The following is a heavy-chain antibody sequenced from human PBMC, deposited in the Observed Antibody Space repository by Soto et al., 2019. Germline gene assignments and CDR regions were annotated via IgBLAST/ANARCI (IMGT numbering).Heavy chain of an antibody. D-gene: IGHD2-21*02. V-gene: IGHV1-69*06. Sequence: QVQLVQSGAEVKKPGSSVKVSCKASGGTFSSYAISWVRQAPGQGLEWMGGIIPLFGTANYAQKCQGRVTITADKSTSTAYMELSSLRSEDTAVYYCARDGPLEGLRDYWGQGTLVTVSS. CDR1: GGTFSSYA. CDR2: IIPLFGTA. J-gene: IGHJ4*02. CDR3: ARDGPLEGLRDY.